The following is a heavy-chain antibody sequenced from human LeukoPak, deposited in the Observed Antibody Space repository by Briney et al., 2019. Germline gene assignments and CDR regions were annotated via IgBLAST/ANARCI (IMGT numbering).Heavy chain of an antibody. J-gene: IGHJ6*03. V-gene: IGHV3-7*01. CDR2: IKQDGSDK. CDR3: ARDEGKYGSASKYYYYYYMDV. CDR1: GFTFSSYW. Sequence: GGSLRLSCAASGFTFSSYWMSWVRQAPGKGLEWVANIKQDGSDKYYVDSVKGRFTISRDNAKNPLYLQMNSLRAEDTAIYYCARDEGKYGSASKYYYYYYMDVWGKGTTVTISS. D-gene: IGHD3-10*01.